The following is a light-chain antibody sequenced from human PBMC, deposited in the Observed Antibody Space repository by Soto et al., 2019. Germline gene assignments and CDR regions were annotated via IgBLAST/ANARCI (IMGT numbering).Light chain of an antibody. CDR1: QSLTYSDGNTY. J-gene: IGKJ2*01. CDR3: MQGTHWPPYT. V-gene: IGKV2-30*01. Sequence: DVAMTQSPLSLPVTLGQPASISCRSSQSLTYSDGNTYLNWFHLRPGQSPRRLIYKVSNRDSGVPDRFSGSGSGTDFTLKISGVEAEDVGVYYCMQGTHWPPYTFGQGTKLEIK. CDR2: KVS.